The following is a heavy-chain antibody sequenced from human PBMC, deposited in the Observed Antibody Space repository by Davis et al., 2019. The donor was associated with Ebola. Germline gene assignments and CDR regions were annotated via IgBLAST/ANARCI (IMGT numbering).Heavy chain of an antibody. Sequence: ASVKVSCKTSGYTFTGYYMHWVRQAPGQGLEWMGRINSNSGVTNYAQKFQGRVTMTRDTSISTAYMELNSLRAEDTAVYYCAKSGLSFGVVKYHYGMDVWGKGTTVTVSS. D-gene: IGHD3-3*01. V-gene: IGHV1-2*06. CDR1: GYTFTGYY. CDR2: INSNSGVT. CDR3: AKSGLSFGVVKYHYGMDV. J-gene: IGHJ6*04.